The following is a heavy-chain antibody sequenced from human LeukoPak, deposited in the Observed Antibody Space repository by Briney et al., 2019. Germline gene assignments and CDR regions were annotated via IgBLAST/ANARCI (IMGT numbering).Heavy chain of an antibody. CDR1: GFTFSSYW. J-gene: IGHJ4*02. V-gene: IGHV3-7*01. Sequence: GGSLRLSCAASGFTFSSYWMSWVRQAPGKGLEWVANIKQDGSEKYYVDSVKGRFTISRDNAKNSLYLQMNSLRAEDTAVYYCARVPRRRFSEWLYFDYWGQGTLVTVSS. CDR3: ARVPRRRFSEWLYFDY. CDR2: IKQDGSEK. D-gene: IGHD3-3*01.